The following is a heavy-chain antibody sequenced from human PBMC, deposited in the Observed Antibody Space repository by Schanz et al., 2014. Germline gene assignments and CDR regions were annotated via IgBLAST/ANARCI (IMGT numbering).Heavy chain of an antibody. D-gene: IGHD6-6*01. Sequence: VQLLESGGTVVQPGGSLRVSCAASGFVFRTFAMYWVRQAPGKGLEWVAVMSYDGSNKYYADSVKGRFTISRDTPKNTLYVQMNSLRADDTAVYYCARDQSPYTNSSDVRYFDYWGQGSLVTVSS. V-gene: IGHV3-30-3*01. CDR3: ARDQSPYTNSSDVRYFDY. CDR1: GFVFRTFA. CDR2: MSYDGSNK. J-gene: IGHJ4*02.